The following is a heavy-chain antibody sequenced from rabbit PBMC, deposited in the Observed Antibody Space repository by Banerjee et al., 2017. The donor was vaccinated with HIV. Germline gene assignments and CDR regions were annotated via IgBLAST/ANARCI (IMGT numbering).Heavy chain of an antibody. CDR2: INSSSRNV. V-gene: IGHV1S45*01. J-gene: IGHJ4*01. CDR1: GFDFSNNVL. D-gene: IGHD4-1*01. CDR3: ARDLAGVIGWNFNL. Sequence: QEQLVESGGGLVQPEGSLTLTCKASGFDFSNNVLCWVRQAPGKGLEWIGCINSSSRNVVYASWATGRFTISKTSSTTVTLQMTSLTAADTATYLCARDLAGVIGWNFNLWGPGTLVTVS.